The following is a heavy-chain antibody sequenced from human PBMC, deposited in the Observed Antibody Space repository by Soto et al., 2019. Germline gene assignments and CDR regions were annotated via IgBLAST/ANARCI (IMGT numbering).Heavy chain of an antibody. CDR2: IYYSGST. D-gene: IGHD3-9*01. CDR1: GGSISSSSYY. Sequence: QLQLQESGPGLVKPSETLSLTCTVSGGSISSSSYYWGWIRQPPGKGLEWIGSIYYSGSTYYNPSLKSRVNISVDTSKNQFSLKLSSLTAADTAVYYCARHGFDKVGAFDIWGQGTMVTVSS. CDR3: ARHGFDKVGAFDI. J-gene: IGHJ3*02. V-gene: IGHV4-39*01.